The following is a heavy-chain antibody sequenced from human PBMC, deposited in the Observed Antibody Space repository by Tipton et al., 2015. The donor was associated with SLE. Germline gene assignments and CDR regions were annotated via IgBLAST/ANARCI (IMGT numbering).Heavy chain of an antibody. Sequence: LRLSCSVYGDSLSDQYWSWIRQPPGKGLEWIGEGFRGGSTNYNPALKSRVTISVDTSKNQFSLKLSSVTAADTAVYYCARGGLGVSYYYYMDVWGKGTTVTVSS. CDR1: GDSLSDQY. CDR3: ARGGLGVSYYYYMDV. D-gene: IGHD1-26*01. V-gene: IGHV4-59*11. J-gene: IGHJ6*03. CDR2: GFRGGST.